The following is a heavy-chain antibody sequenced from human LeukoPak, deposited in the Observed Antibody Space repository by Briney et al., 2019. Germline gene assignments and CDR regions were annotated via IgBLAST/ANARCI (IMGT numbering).Heavy chain of an antibody. CDR1: GFTVSSNY. Sequence: GGSLRLSCAASGFTVSSNYMSWVRQAPGKGLEWVSTISGSGSTYYAESVKGRFTISRDNSKSTLYMRMNSLRVDDTGVYYCYYEGYWGQGTLVTVSS. CDR3: YYEGY. J-gene: IGHJ4*02. CDR2: ISGSGST. D-gene: IGHD3-16*01. V-gene: IGHV3-53*01.